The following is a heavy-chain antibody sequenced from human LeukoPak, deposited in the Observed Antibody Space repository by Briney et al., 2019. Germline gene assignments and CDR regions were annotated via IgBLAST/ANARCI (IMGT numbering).Heavy chain of an antibody. J-gene: IGHJ4*02. Sequence: SGGSLRLSCAASGFTFSTYWMTWVRQAPGKGLEWVANIKEDGSEKYYVDSVKGRFTISRDNAKNSLYLQMNSLRAEDTAVYYRARALCIWGGDCHYFDYWGQGTLVTVSS. D-gene: IGHD2-21*01. CDR3: ARALCIWGGDCHYFDY. V-gene: IGHV3-7*01. CDR2: IKEDGSEK. CDR1: GFTFSTYW.